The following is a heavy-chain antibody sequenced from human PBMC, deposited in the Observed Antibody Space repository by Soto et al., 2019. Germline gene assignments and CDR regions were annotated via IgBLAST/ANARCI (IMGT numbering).Heavy chain of an antibody. J-gene: IGHJ5*01. V-gene: IGHV1-3*01. CDR3: ARDQDYSSSWFRLDWFDT. CDR2: ISPGNGNT. D-gene: IGHD6-6*01. CDR1: GYAFTTYS. Sequence: ASVKVSCKASGYAFTTYSMHWVRQAPGQRLEWMGWISPGNGNTKYSQHFQGRVSITRDTSASTVYLELISLTSEDTAVYYCARDQDYSSSWFRLDWFDTWGQGTLVTVSS.